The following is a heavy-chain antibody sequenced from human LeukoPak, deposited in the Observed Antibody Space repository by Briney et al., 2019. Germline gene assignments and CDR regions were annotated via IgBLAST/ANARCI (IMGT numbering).Heavy chain of an antibody. CDR3: ARGGPWVLATINDYYLDV. D-gene: IGHD5-24*01. J-gene: IGHJ6*03. CDR2: SSAYNGDG. V-gene: IGHV1-18*01. Sequence: ASVKVSCKASGYNFITIATSWVRQAPGQGLEWMGWSSAYNGDGNFVQKFQGRVTMTTDTSTNTAYMELRSLRYDDTAVYYCARGGPWVLATINDYYLDVWGKGTTVTVSS. CDR1: GYNFITIA.